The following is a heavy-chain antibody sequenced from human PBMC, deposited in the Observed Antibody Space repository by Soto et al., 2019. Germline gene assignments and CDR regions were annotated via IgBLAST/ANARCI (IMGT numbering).Heavy chain of an antibody. D-gene: IGHD3-10*01. J-gene: IGHJ4*02. CDR2: IYGGGNGP. CDR3: AKMEGMNPWAYSFDY. V-gene: IGHV3-23*01. Sequence: EVQVLESGGGLVQPGGSLRLSCAATGFTFSDFAMSWVRQAPGKGREWVSRIYGGGNGPHYADSVKGRVTISRDNSKTTLYLQMNSLRAEDTAVYYCAKMEGMNPWAYSFDYWGQGTLVTVSS. CDR1: GFTFSDFA.